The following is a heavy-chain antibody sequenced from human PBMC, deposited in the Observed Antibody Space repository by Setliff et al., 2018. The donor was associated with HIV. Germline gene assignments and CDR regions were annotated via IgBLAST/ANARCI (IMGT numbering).Heavy chain of an antibody. V-gene: IGHV1-69*13. CDR3: ALPAAIRRQYPEDAFDI. D-gene: IGHD2-2*01. CDR2: IIPIFCTA. Sequence: SVKVSCKASGGTFSSYAISWVRQAPGQGLEWMGGIIPIFCTANYAQKFQGRVTITADESTSTAYMELSSLRSEDTAVYYCALPAAIRRQYPEDAFDIWGQGTMVTVSS. CDR1: GGTFSSYA. J-gene: IGHJ3*02.